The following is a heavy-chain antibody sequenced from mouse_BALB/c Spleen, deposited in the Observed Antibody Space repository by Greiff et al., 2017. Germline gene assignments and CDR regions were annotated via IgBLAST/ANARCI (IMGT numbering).Heavy chain of an antibody. CDR2: IYPGSGNT. CDR3: ARGSLLRLMDY. V-gene: IGHV1-77*01. CDR1: GYTFTDYY. J-gene: IGHJ4*01. D-gene: IGHD1-2*01. Sequence: VQLQQSGAELARPGASVKLSCKASGYTFTDYYINWVKQRTGQGLEWIGEIYPGSGNTYYNEKFKGKATLTADKSSSTAYMQLSSLTSEDSAVYFCARGSLLRLMDYWGQGTSVTVSS.